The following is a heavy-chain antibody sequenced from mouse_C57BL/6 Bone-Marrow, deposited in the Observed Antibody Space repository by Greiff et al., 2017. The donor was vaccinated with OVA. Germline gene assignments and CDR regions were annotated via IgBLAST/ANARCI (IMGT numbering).Heavy chain of an antibody. Sequence: QVQLQQSGAELARPGASVKMSCKASGYTFTSYTMHWVKQRPGQGLEWIGYINPTSGYTKYNQKFKDKATLTADKSSSTAYMQLSSLTSEDSAVYDCARGGDSNWYFDVWGTGTTVTVSS. V-gene: IGHV1-4*01. CDR3: ARGGDSNWYFDV. D-gene: IGHD2-5*01. CDR2: INPTSGYT. CDR1: GYTFTSYT. J-gene: IGHJ1*03.